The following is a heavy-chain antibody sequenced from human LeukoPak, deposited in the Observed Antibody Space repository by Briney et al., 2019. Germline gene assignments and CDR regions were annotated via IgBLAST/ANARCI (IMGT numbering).Heavy chain of an antibody. Sequence: SETLSLTCAVSGGSISSGSYSWSWIRQPPGKGLEWIGYIYYSGSTNYNPSLKSRVTISIDMSKNQFSLKLSSVTAADTAVYYCATTILGDAFDIWGQGTMVTVSS. CDR3: ATTILGDAFDI. D-gene: IGHD3-9*01. V-gene: IGHV4-61*01. CDR2: IYYSGST. CDR1: GGSISSGSYS. J-gene: IGHJ3*02.